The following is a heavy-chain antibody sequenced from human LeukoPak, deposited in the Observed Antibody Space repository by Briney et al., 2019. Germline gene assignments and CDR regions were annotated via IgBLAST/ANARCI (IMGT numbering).Heavy chain of an antibody. CDR3: ARVGATGPYYDAFDI. CDR2: ISSSGSTI. Sequence: PGGSLRLSCAASGFTFDDYGMSWIRQAPGKGLEWVSYISSSGSTIYYADSVKGRFTISRDNAKNSLYLQMNSLRAEDTAVYYCARVGATGPYYDAFDIWGQGTMVTVSS. CDR1: GFTFDDYG. D-gene: IGHD1-26*01. J-gene: IGHJ3*02. V-gene: IGHV3-11*04.